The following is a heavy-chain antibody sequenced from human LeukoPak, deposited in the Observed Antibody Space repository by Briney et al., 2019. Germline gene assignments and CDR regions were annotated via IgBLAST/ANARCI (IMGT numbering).Heavy chain of an antibody. D-gene: IGHD3-22*01. Sequence: SETLSLTCGVSGGSFSGYYFSWVRQSPEKGLEWIGEINHSGSTNYNPSLKSRVTISVDTAKKQISPKLNSVTAADTAVYYCARNSVPSFYSDTSGYFYYWGQGTLVTLSS. CDR3: ARNSVPSFYSDTSGYFYY. CDR1: GGSFSGYY. CDR2: INHSGST. J-gene: IGHJ4*02. V-gene: IGHV4-34*01.